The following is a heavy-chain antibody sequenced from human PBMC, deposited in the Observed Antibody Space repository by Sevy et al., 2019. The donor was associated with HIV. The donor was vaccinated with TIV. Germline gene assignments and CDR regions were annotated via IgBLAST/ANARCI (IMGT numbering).Heavy chain of an antibody. J-gene: IGHJ4*02. CDR1: GYTLTQLS. CDR3: AVTKDYYDSSGYPFDY. D-gene: IGHD3-22*01. Sequence: ASVKFSCKVSGYTLTQLSMHWVRRAPGKGLEWMGTFDPEVGKTIYAQKFQGRVTMTEDKSTDTAYMQLTSLRSEDTAVFYCAVTKDYYDSSGYPFDYWGLGTLVTVSS. CDR2: FDPEVGKT. V-gene: IGHV1-24*01.